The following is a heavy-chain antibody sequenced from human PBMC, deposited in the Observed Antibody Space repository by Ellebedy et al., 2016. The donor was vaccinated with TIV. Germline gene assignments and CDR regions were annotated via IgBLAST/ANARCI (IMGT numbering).Heavy chain of an antibody. CDR1: GYTFTNSG. V-gene: IGHV1-18*01. CDR2: ISPFRGNT. D-gene: IGHD2-8*01. Sequence: ASVKVSCXASGYTFTNSGITWVRQAPGQGLEWMGWISPFRGNTDYAQKTQGRVTMTTDTSTNTVYMELRNLTSDDTAVYYCARDREGYCVKGVCSHPHYWGQGTLVTVSS. J-gene: IGHJ4*02. CDR3: ARDREGYCVKGVCSHPHY.